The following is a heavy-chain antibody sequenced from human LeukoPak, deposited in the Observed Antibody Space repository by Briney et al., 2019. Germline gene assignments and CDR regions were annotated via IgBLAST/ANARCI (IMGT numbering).Heavy chain of an antibody. V-gene: IGHV1-18*01. CDR2: ISAYNGNT. CDR3: ARFRSSTYSSGWYQAPFDY. Sequence: GASVKVSCKASGYTFTSYGIRWVRQAPGQGLEWMGWISAYNGNTNYAQKLQGRVTMTTDTSTSTAYMELRSLRSDDTAVYYCARFRSSTYSSGWYQAPFDYWGQGTLVTVSS. J-gene: IGHJ4*02. CDR1: GYTFTSYG. D-gene: IGHD6-19*01.